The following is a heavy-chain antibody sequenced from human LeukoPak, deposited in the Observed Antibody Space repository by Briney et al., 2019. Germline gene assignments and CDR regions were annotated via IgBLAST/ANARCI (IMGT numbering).Heavy chain of an antibody. J-gene: IGHJ4*02. CDR1: GGSISSSNW. CDR2: IYHSGST. CDR3: ASWDYDFWSGYPKAFDY. D-gene: IGHD3-3*01. V-gene: IGHV4-4*02. Sequence: SETLSLTCAVSGGSISSSNWWSWVRQPPGKGLEWIGEIYHSGSTNYNPSLKSRVTISVDTSKNQFSLKLSSVTAADTAVYYCASWDYDFWSGYPKAFDYWGQGTLVTVSS.